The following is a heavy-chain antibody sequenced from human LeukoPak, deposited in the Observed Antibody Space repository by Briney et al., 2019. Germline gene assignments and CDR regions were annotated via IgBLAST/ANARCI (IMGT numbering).Heavy chain of an antibody. CDR3: ARDGSGGYFDY. J-gene: IGHJ4*02. D-gene: IGHD3-10*01. Sequence: PGGSLRLSCAASGFTFSSYSMNWVRQAPGKGLEWVSYISSSSSYIYYADSVKGRFTISRDNAENSLYLQMNSLRVEDTAVYYCARDGSGGYFDYWGQGTLVTVSS. CDR2: ISSSSSYI. V-gene: IGHV3-21*05. CDR1: GFTFSSYS.